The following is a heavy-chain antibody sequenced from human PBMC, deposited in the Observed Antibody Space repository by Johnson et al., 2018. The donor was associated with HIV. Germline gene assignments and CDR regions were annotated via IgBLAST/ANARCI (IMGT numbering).Heavy chain of an antibody. CDR3: ARRTYRYGESPDAFDI. V-gene: IGHV3-30*04. D-gene: IGHD5-18*01. Sequence: QVQLVESGGGVVQPGRSLGLSCAASGFTFSNYAIHWVRQAPGKGLEWVAIISYDGNNKYYADSVKGRFTISRDNSKNTLYLQMNSLRPEDTAVYHCARRTYRYGESPDAFDIWGQGTMVTVSS. J-gene: IGHJ3*02. CDR1: GFTFSNYA. CDR2: ISYDGNNK.